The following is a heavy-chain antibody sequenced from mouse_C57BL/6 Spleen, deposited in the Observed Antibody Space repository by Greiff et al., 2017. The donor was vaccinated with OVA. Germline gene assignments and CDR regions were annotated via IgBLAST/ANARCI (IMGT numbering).Heavy chain of an antibody. CDR1: GYTFTDYS. V-gene: IGHV1-78*01. CDR3: ARLTSSEPFFDY. Sequence: QVQLQQSDAELVKPGASVKISCKVSGYTFTDYSIHWMKQRPEQGLEWIGYIHPRDGSTKYNKKFKGKATLTADKSSSTAYMQLNSLTSQDSAVYFCARLTSSEPFFDYWGQGTTLTVSS. J-gene: IGHJ2*01. D-gene: IGHD3-2*02. CDR2: IHPRDGST.